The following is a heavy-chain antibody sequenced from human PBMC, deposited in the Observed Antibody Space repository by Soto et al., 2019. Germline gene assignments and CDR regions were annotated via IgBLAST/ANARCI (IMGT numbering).Heavy chain of an antibody. Sequence: EVQLVESGGGLVQPGGSLRLSCAASGFTFSSYSMNWVRQAPGKGLEWVSSISSSSSYIYYADSVKGRFTISRDNAKNSLYLQMNSLRAEDTAVYYCARDLSDFWSGYYDYWGQGTLVTVSS. D-gene: IGHD3-3*01. J-gene: IGHJ4*02. V-gene: IGHV3-21*01. CDR3: ARDLSDFWSGYYDY. CDR2: ISSSSSYI. CDR1: GFTFSSYS.